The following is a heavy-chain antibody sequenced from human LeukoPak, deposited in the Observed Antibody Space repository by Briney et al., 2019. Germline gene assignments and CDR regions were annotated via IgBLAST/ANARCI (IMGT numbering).Heavy chain of an antibody. CDR1: GGSINSGDYY. CDR3: ARVVTDWAIHN. CDR2: IYYSGST. V-gene: IGHV4-30-4*02. Sequence: PSDTLSLTCTVSGGSINSGDYYWSWIRQPPGKGLEWIGFIYYSGSTYNNPSLKSRVTISVDTSKNQFSLRLSSVTAADTAMYYCARVVTDWAIHNWGQGTLVTVSS. J-gene: IGHJ4*02. D-gene: IGHD3-9*01.